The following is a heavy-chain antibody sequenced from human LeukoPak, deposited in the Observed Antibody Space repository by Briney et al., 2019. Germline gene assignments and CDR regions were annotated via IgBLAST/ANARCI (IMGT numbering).Heavy chain of an antibody. CDR3: ARDQGGYGY. Sequence: SETRSLTCTVSGGSISSGDYYWGWIRQPPGKGLEWIGYIYHTGNTYYNPSLKSRVTISVDTSKNQFSLRLSSVTAADTALYYCARDQGGYGYWGQGTLVTVSS. V-gene: IGHV4-30-4*01. CDR1: GGSISSGDYY. D-gene: IGHD5-12*01. CDR2: IYHTGNT. J-gene: IGHJ4*02.